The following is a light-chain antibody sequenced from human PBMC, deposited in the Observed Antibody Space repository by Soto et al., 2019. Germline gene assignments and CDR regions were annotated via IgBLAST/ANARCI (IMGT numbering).Light chain of an antibody. Sequence: DIQMTQSPSSLSASVGDRVTTTCRASQGIRNDLGWYQQKPGKAPKLLIYEASRLESGVPSRISGSGSGTEFTLTISSLQPDDFATYYCQQYTSYPWTFGQGTKVDIK. CDR2: EAS. CDR3: QQYTSYPWT. CDR1: QGIRND. J-gene: IGKJ1*01. V-gene: IGKV1-17*01.